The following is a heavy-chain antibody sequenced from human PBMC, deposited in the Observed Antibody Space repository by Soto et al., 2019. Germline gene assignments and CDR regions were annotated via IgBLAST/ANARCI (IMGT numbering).Heavy chain of an antibody. D-gene: IGHD3-16*02. J-gene: IGHJ4*02. Sequence: QGQLVESGGSVVQPGRSLRLSCEASGFTFTSYAMHWVRQAPGKGLEWVAVISYDGINEYYADSVKGRFTISRDNSKNTMCLQMSSLRVEDTAVYYCARDRLRLGELSLIGYFDYWVQGTLGTVSS. CDR3: ARDRLRLGELSLIGYFDY. CDR1: GFTFTSYA. V-gene: IGHV3-30*15. CDR2: ISYDGINE.